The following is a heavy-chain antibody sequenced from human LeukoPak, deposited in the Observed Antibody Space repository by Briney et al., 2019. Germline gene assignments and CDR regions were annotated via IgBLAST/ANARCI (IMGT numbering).Heavy chain of an antibody. CDR3: ARQYSSGWYVPPYFDY. CDR1: GFTFSSYS. D-gene: IGHD6-19*01. Sequence: GSLRLSCAASGFTFSSYSMNWVRQTPGKGLEGIGYIYYSGSTNYNPSLKSRVTISVDTSKNQFSLKLSSVPAADTAVYYCARQYSSGWYVPPYFDYWGQGTLVTVSS. J-gene: IGHJ4*02. V-gene: IGHV4-59*01. CDR2: IYYSGST.